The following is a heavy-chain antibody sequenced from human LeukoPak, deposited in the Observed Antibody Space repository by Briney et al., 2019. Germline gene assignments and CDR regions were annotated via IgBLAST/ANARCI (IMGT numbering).Heavy chain of an antibody. D-gene: IGHD1-1*01. V-gene: IGHV3-11*01. CDR3: ARSQWNPGKTTQTT. CDR2: ISSSSNNI. J-gene: IGHJ5*02. Sequence: GGSLRLSCAGSGFISSDYYMSWIRQAPGKGLEWVSYISSSSNNIYCADSVKGRFTISRDNAKNSLYLQMNSLRAEDTAVYYCARSQWNPGKTTQTTWGQGTLVTVSS. CDR1: GFISSDYY.